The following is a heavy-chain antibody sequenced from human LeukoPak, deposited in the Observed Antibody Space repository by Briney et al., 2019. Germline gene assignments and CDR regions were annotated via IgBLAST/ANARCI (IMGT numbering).Heavy chain of an antibody. CDR2: IYYSGST. CDR1: GGSISSSSYY. D-gene: IGHD3-22*01. CDR3: ARHTYYYDSSGYQLSRGMVNYFDY. Sequence: SETLSLTCTVSGGSISSSSYYWGWIRQPPGKGLEWIGSIYYSGSTYYNPSLKSRVTISVDTSKNQFSLKLSSVTAADTAVYYCARHTYYYDSSGYQLSRGMVNYFDYWGQGTLVTVSS. J-gene: IGHJ4*02. V-gene: IGHV4-39*01.